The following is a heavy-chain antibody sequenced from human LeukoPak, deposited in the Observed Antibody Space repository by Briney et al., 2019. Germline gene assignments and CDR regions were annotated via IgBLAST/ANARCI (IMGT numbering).Heavy chain of an antibody. V-gene: IGHV3-48*03. CDR1: GFTFSSYE. J-gene: IGHJ4*02. Sequence: GGSLRLSCAASGFTFSSYEMNWFRQAPGKGLEWVSYISSSSSTIYYADSVKGRFTISRDNAKNSLYPQMNSLRAEDTAVYYCASPSVTTISDYWGQGTLVIVSS. CDR2: ISSSSSTI. D-gene: IGHD4-17*01. CDR3: ASPSVTTISDY.